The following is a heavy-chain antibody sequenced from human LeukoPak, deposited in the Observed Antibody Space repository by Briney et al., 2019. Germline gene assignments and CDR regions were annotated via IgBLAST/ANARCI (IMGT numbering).Heavy chain of an antibody. J-gene: IGHJ4*02. D-gene: IGHD6-13*01. CDR2: ISYDGSNK. CDR1: GFTFSSYA. CDR3: ARKIAAAGSFDY. V-gene: IGHV3-30-3*01. Sequence: PGRSLRLSCAASGFTFSSYAMHWVRQAPGKGLGWVAVISYDGSNKYYADSVKGRFTISRDNSKNTLYLQMNSLRAEDTAVYYCARKIAAAGSFDYWGQGTLVTVSS.